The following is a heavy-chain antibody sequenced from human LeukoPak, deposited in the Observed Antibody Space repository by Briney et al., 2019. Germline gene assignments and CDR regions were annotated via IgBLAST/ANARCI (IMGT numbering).Heavy chain of an antibody. CDR3: ARSQKRVVVVAAAFDY. V-gene: IGHV3-21*01. J-gene: IGHJ4*02. CDR1: GFTFSSYS. CDR2: ISSSSSYI. Sequence: GGSLRLSCAASGFTFSSYSMNWVRQAPGKGLEWVSFISSSSSYIYYADSVKGRFTISRDNAKNSLYLRMNSLRAEDTAVYYCARSQKRVVVVAAAFDYWGQGTLVTVSS. D-gene: IGHD2-15*01.